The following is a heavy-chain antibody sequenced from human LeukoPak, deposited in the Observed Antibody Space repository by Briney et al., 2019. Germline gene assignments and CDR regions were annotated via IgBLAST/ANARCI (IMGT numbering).Heavy chain of an antibody. CDR3: ARPVGATPL. Sequence: PSETLSLTCTVSGGSISSYYWSWIRQPPGKGLEWIGYIYYSGSTNYNPPLKSRVTISVDTSKNQFSLKLSSVTAADTAVYYCARPVGATPLWGQGTLVTVSS. J-gene: IGHJ4*02. D-gene: IGHD1-26*01. CDR1: GGSISSYY. V-gene: IGHV4-59*08. CDR2: IYYSGST.